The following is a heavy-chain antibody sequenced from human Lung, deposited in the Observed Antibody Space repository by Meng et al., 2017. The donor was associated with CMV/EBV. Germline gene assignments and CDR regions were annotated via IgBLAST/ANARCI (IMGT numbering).Heavy chain of an antibody. D-gene: IGHD2-2*01. Sequence: SCAASRIPFSAYTMNWVRQAPGKGLEWVSSFSSMSTSMSYADSVRGRFIVSRDNANNSLYLQMTGLRAEDTAVYYCALVPAATSFVASWGQGTLVTVSS. CDR2: FSSMSTSM. V-gene: IGHV3-21*06. J-gene: IGHJ4*02. CDR1: RIPFSAYT. CDR3: ALVPAATSFVAS.